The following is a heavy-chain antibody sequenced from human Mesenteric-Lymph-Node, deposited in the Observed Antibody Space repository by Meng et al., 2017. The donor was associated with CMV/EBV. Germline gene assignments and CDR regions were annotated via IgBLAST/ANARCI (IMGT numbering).Heavy chain of an antibody. J-gene: IGHJ4*02. Sequence: GGSLRLSCAASGFTFSNYAMHWVRQAPGEGLEWVSFIRYDGSSQYYADSVKGRFTISRDNSKNTVYLQMTGLRGDDTALYYCAKGGVEPYCITTRCYSPMHYWGQGTLVTVSS. CDR1: GFTFSNYA. CDR3: AKGGVEPYCITTRCYSPMHY. V-gene: IGHV3-30*02. CDR2: IRYDGSSQ. D-gene: IGHD2-2*01.